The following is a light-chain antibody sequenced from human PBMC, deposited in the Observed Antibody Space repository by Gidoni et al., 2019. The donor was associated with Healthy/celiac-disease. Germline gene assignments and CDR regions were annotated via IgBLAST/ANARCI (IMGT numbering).Light chain of an antibody. J-gene: IGKJ1*01. Sequence: EIVMTQSPDTLSVSPGDRAILSCRASQRVSSSLAWYEQKPGQSPRLLIYGASTRATGIPARCSGSGSGTEFTLTISSLQSEDFAVYYCQQYNNWPRTFGQGTKVEIK. CDR3: QQYNNWPRT. CDR1: QRVSSS. V-gene: IGKV3-15*01. CDR2: GAS.